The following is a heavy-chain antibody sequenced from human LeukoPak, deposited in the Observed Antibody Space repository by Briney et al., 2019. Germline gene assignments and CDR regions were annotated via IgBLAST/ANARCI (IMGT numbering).Heavy chain of an antibody. J-gene: IGHJ4*02. CDR3: ARNRGDYSVDY. Sequence: SETLSLTCTVSGGSISSYYWSWIRHPPGKGLEWIGYIYYSGSTNYNPSLKSRVTMSVDTSKNQFSLKLSSVTAADTDVYYCARNRGDYSVDYWGQGTLVTVSS. D-gene: IGHD4-17*01. CDR2: IYYSGST. V-gene: IGHV4-59*01. CDR1: GGSISSYY.